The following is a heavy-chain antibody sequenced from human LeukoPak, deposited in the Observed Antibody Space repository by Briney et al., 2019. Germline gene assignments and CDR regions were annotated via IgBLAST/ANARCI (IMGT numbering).Heavy chain of an antibody. Sequence: SETLSLTCDVYGGSFSGYYWSWIRQPPGKGLEWIGEINHSGSTNYNPSLKSRVTISVDTSKNQFSLKLSSVTAADTAVYYCARDIIGGNYAWGQGTMVTVSS. D-gene: IGHD1-26*01. CDR1: GGSFSGYY. CDR3: ARDIIGGNYA. V-gene: IGHV4-34*01. J-gene: IGHJ3*01. CDR2: INHSGST.